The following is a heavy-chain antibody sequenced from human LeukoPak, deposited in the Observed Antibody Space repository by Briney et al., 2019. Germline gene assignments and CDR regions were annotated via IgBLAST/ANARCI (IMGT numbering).Heavy chain of an antibody. D-gene: IGHD6-19*01. CDR3: ARLYSSGWYRIDY. CDR1: GGSFSGYY. V-gene: IGHV4-34*01. Sequence: SETLSLTCAVYGGSFSGYYWSWIRQPPGKGLEWIGEINHSGSTNYNPSLKSRFTISVDTSKNQFSLKLSSVTAADTAVYYCARLYSSGWYRIDYWGQGTLVTVSS. CDR2: INHSGST. J-gene: IGHJ4*02.